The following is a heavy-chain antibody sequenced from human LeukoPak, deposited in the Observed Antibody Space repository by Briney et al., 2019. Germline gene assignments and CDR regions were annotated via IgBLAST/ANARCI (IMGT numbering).Heavy chain of an antibody. J-gene: IGHJ6*02. Sequence: ASVKVSCKASGYTFTNYGISWVRQAPGQGLEWMGWISAYNGNTNYAQKLQGRVTMTTDTSTSTAYMELRSLRSDDTAVYYCARDSSVGYYYGMDVWGQGTTVTVSS. CDR1: GYTFTNYG. CDR2: ISAYNGNT. V-gene: IGHV1-18*01. CDR3: ARDSSVGYYYGMDV.